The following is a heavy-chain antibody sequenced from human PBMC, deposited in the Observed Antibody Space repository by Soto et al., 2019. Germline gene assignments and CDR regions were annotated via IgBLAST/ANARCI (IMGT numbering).Heavy chain of an antibody. V-gene: IGHV4-4*02. CDR1: SGSISSSNW. J-gene: IGHJ4*02. Sequence: PSETLSLTCAVSSGSISSSNWWSWVRQPPGKGLEWMGEIYHSGSTNYNPSLKSRVTISVDKSQNQFSLNLSSVTAADTAVYYRARQITGTTAFDYWDQGTLVTVSS. CDR3: ARQITGTTAFDY. D-gene: IGHD1-7*01. CDR2: IYHSGST.